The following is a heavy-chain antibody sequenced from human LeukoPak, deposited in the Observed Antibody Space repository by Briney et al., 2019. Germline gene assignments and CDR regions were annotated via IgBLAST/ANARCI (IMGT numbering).Heavy chain of an antibody. Sequence: GGSLRLSCAASGFTFSSYAMHWVRQAPGKGLEWVAVISYDGSNKYYADSVKGRFTISRDNSKNTLYLQMNSLRAEDTAVYYCARDSDGWYWAFDFWGQGTLVTVSS. CDR1: GFTFSSYA. V-gene: IGHV3-30-3*01. J-gene: IGHJ4*02. D-gene: IGHD6-19*01. CDR2: ISYDGSNK. CDR3: ARDSDGWYWAFDF.